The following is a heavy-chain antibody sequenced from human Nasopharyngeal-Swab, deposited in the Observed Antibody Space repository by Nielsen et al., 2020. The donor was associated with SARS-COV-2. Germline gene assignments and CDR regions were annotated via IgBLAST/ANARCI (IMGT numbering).Heavy chain of an antibody. V-gene: IGHV3-74*01. CDR1: GFTFSSYW. J-gene: IGHJ4*02. Sequence: ESLKISCAASGFTFSSYWMHWVRQAPGKGLVWVSRINSDGSSTSYADSVKGRFTISRDNAKNTLYLQMNSLRAEDTAVYYCAKDLFGIAAPLWGQGTLVTVSS. D-gene: IGHD6-13*01. CDR2: INSDGSST. CDR3: AKDLFGIAAPL.